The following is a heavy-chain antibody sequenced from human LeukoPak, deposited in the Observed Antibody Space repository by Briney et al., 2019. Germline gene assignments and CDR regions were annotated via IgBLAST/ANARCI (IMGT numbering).Heavy chain of an antibody. V-gene: IGHV4-59*08. D-gene: IGHD5/OR15-5a*01. CDR1: GASISTYY. Sequence: SETLSLTCTVSGASISTYYWSWIRQPPGKGLEWLGSIYYSGSTNYNPSLQSRATISVDTSKNQFSLKLSSVTAADTAVYYCARHTGVSAHRSVYLPYDYWGQGTLVSVSS. J-gene: IGHJ4*02. CDR2: IYYSGST. CDR3: ARHTGVSAHRSVYLPYDY.